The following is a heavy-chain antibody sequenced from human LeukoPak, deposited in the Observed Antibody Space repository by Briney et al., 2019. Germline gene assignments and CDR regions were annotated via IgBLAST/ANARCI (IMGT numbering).Heavy chain of an antibody. CDR1: GFTFSSYA. V-gene: IGHV3-23*01. Sequence: GGSLRLSCAASGFTFSSYAMSWVRQAPGKGLEWVSAISSSGLRTYYAASVKGRFTISRDNSNNTLYLRMNSLGAEDTAVYYCAKLGGQTGTTVGWFDPWGQGPWSPSPQ. CDR3: AKLGGQTGTTVGWFDP. CDR2: ISSSGLRT. J-gene: IGHJ5*02. D-gene: IGHD1-7*01.